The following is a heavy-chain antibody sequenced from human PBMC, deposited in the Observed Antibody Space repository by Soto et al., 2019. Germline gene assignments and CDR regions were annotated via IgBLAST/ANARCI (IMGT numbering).Heavy chain of an antibody. Sequence: PSETLSLTCTVSGGSISSSSYYWGWIRQPPGKGLEWIGSIYYSGSTYYNPSLKSRVTIFVDTSKNQFSLKLSSVTAADTAVYYLARVPRSSGWRFDYWGQGTLVTVSS. J-gene: IGHJ4*02. CDR3: ARVPRSSGWRFDY. D-gene: IGHD6-19*01. CDR2: IYYSGST. V-gene: IGHV4-39*01. CDR1: GGSISSSSYY.